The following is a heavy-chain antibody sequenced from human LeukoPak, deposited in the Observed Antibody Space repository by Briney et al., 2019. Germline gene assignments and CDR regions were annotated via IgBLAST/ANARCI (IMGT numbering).Heavy chain of an antibody. J-gene: IGHJ4*02. D-gene: IGHD1-1*01. V-gene: IGHV3-48*01. CDR3: ARDHNYAFDN. CDR1: VFPFIEYS. Sequence: GGSLRLSCTASVFPFIEYSMNWVRQVPGKGLEGISYIRIDSGNIKYADSVRGRFTISADKAKNSLYLQMNSLRVEDTAVYYCARDHNYAFDNWGQGTLVSVAS. CDR2: IRIDSGNI.